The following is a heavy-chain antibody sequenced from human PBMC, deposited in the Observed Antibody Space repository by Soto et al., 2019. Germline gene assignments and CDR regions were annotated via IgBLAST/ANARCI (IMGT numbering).Heavy chain of an antibody. D-gene: IGHD6-13*01. CDR3: ARWGIAAGDY. Sequence: QVQLVESGGGVVQPGRSLRLSCAASGFTFSSYGMHWVRQAPGKGLEWVAVIWYDGSNKYYADSVKGRFTISRDNSKKTRYLQMDSRRAEDTAVYYCARWGIAAGDYWGQGTLVTVSS. V-gene: IGHV3-33*01. CDR1: GFTFSSYG. J-gene: IGHJ4*02. CDR2: IWYDGSNK.